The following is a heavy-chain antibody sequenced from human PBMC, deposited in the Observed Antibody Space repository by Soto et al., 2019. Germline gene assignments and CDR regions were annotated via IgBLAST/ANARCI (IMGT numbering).Heavy chain of an antibody. CDR3: ARPRSSSRNYYGMDV. J-gene: IGHJ6*02. V-gene: IGHV5-51*01. D-gene: IGHD6-13*01. CDR1: GYSFSSSFSTYW. CDR2: IYPGDSDT. Sequence: GESLKISCQGSGYSFSSSFSTYWIAWVRQMTGKGLEWMGIIYPGDSDTRYSPSFQGQVTISADKSISTAYLQWNSLKASDTAMYYCARPRSSSRNYYGMDVWGQGTTVTVSS.